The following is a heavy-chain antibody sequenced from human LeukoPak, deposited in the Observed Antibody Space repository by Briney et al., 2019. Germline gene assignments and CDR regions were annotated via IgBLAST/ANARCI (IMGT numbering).Heavy chain of an antibody. CDR2: ISWDGGST. CDR3: AASLSEGDAFVI. D-gene: IGHD2/OR15-2a*01. V-gene: IGHV3-43D*03. J-gene: IGHJ3*02. Sequence: HSGGSLRLPCAASGFTFDDYAMHWVRQAPGKGLEWVSLISWDGGSTYYADSVKGRFTISRDNSKNSLYLQMHSLRTDDAALYYCAASLSEGDAFVIWGQGTMVTVSS. CDR1: GFTFDDYA.